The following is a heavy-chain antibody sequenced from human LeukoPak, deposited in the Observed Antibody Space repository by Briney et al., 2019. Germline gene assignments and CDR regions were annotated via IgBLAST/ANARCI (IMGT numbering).Heavy chain of an antibody. Sequence: PSETLSLTCSVSGGSISSYYWNWIRQPPGKGLEWIGSISYRGSTNYNPSLESRVTISVDTSKNQISLKLSSVTAADTAIYYCARAPERWYSYGSYTYHYMDVWGRGTTVTVSS. D-gene: IGHD3-10*01. CDR2: ISYRGST. V-gene: IGHV4-59*01. CDR3: ARAPERWYSYGSYTYHYMDV. J-gene: IGHJ6*03. CDR1: GGSISSYY.